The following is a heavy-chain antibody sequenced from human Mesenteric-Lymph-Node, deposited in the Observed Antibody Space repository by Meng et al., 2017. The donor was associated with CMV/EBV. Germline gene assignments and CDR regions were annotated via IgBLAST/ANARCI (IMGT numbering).Heavy chain of an antibody. V-gene: IGHV3-48*04. D-gene: IGHD3-3*01. CDR1: GFAFSQFS. Sequence: GESLKISCAGSGFAFSQFSMNWVRQAPGKGLEWVSYITGSGSSIYYADSVKGRFTISRDNAKNSLYLQMNSLRAEDTALYYCARAPFTVFGVATYYYYYGMDVWGQGTTVTVSS. J-gene: IGHJ6*02. CDR3: ARAPFTVFGVATYYYYYGMDV. CDR2: ITGSGSSI.